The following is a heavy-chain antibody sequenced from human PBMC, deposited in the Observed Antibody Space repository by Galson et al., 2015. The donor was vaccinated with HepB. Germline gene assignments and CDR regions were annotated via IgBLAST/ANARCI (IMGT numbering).Heavy chain of an antibody. D-gene: IGHD6-19*01. Sequence: SLRLSCAASGFTFSSYAMSWVRQAPGKGLEWVSAISGSSGRTYYADSVKGRFTISRDNSKNTLYLQMDSRRAEDTAVYYCAKEGPNSSGWYWGQGTLVTVSS. CDR3: AKEGPNSSGWY. CDR1: GFTFSSYA. CDR2: ISGSSGRT. J-gene: IGHJ4*02. V-gene: IGHV3-23*01.